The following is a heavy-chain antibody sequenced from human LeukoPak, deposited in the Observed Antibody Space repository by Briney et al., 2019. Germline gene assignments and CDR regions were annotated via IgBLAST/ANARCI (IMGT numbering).Heavy chain of an antibody. Sequence: GGSLRLSCATSGFTFSDYSMTWVRQAPGKGLEWVSSITSTSSHINYADSVRGSFTISRDNAKNALFLQMTSLTDEDTALYYCARARLGYYDEYFDPWGQGTQVTVSS. CDR1: GFTFSDYS. V-gene: IGHV3-21*01. J-gene: IGHJ5*02. CDR3: ARARLGYYDEYFDP. CDR2: ITSTSSHI. D-gene: IGHD3-16*01.